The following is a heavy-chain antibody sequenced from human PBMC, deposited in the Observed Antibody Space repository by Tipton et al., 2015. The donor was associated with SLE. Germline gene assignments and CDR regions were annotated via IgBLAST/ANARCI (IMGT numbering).Heavy chain of an antibody. CDR3: ARHEGVYSGYDYALDY. V-gene: IGHV5-51*01. J-gene: IGHJ4*02. D-gene: IGHD5-12*01. CDR1: GYSFTSYW. Sequence: QLVQSGAEVKKPGESLKISCKGSGYSFTSYWIGWVRQMPGKGLEWMGIIYPGDSDTRYSPSFQGQVTISADKSNSPAYLQWSSLKASDTAMYYCARHEGVYSGYDYALDYWGQGTLVTVSS. CDR2: IYPGDSDT.